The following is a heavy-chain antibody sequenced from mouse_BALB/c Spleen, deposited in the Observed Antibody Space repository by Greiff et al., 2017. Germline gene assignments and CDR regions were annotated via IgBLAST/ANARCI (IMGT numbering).Heavy chain of an antibody. CDR3: ARSGFAY. Sequence: EVMLVESGGGLVQPGGSRKLSCAASGFTFSSFGMHWVRQAPEKGLEWVAYISSGSSTIYYADTVKGRFTISRDNPKNTLFLQMTSPRSEDTAMYYCARSGFAYWGQGTLVTVSA. V-gene: IGHV5-17*02. J-gene: IGHJ3*01. CDR1: GFTFSSFG. CDR2: ISSGSSTI.